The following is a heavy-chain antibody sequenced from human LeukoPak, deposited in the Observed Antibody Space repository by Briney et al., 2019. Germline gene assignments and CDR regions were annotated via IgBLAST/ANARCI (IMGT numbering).Heavy chain of an antibody. J-gene: IGHJ6*02. CDR1: GFTSSSYE. CDR3: ARSLAPGYAILTGWDVRYGMDV. V-gene: IGHV3-48*03. D-gene: IGHD3-9*01. CDR2: ISSSGSTI. Sequence: PGGSLRLSCAASGFTSSSYEMNWVRQAPGKGLEWVSYISSSGSTIYYADSVKGRFTISRDNAKNSLYLQMNSLRAEDTAVYYCARSLAPGYAILTGWDVRYGMDVWGQGTLVTVSS.